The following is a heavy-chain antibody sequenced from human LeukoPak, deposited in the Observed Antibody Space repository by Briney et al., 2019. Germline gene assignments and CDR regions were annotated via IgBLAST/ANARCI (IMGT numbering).Heavy chain of an antibody. J-gene: IGHJ4*02. V-gene: IGHV5-51*01. CDR1: GYSFSSYW. D-gene: IGHD6-19*01. CDR3: ARHWYSNGWYGVDY. CDR2: IYPGDSGT. Sequence: GESLKISCKGYGYSFSSYWIGWVRQMPGKGLEWMGIIYPGDSGTRNSPSFQGQVTISADKSISTAYLQWSSLKASDTAMYYCARHWYSNGWYGVDYWGQGTLVTVSS.